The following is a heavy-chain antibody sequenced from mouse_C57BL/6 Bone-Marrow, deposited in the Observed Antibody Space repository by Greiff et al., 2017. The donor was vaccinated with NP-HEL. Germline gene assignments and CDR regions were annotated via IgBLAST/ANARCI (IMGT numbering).Heavy chain of an antibody. CDR2: IDPSDSYT. CDR3: AREGFAY. CDR1: GYTFTSYW. Sequence: QVQLQQPGAELVMPGASVKLSCTASGYTFTSYWMHWVKQRPGQGLEWIGEIDPSDSYTNYNQKFKGKSTLTVDKSSSTGYMQLSSLTSEDPAVYYCAREGFAYCGRGTLVTVSA. V-gene: IGHV1-69*01. J-gene: IGHJ3*01.